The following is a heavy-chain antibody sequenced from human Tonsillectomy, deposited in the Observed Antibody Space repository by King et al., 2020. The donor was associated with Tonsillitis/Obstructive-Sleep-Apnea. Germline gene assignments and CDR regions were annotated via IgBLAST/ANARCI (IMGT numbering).Heavy chain of an antibody. D-gene: IGHD5-24*01. J-gene: IGHJ6*03. CDR2: IYYSGKT. Sequence: QLQESGPGLVTPSETLSLACTVSGGSISGHYWSWIRQPPGKGRDWIGFIYYSGKTNYNPSLKSRVTISVDTSKKQTSLKLTSVIAADTAVYYCARDLGREGSMDVWGKGTTVTVSS. CDR1: GGSISGHY. V-gene: IGHV4-59*11. CDR3: ARDLGREGSMDV.